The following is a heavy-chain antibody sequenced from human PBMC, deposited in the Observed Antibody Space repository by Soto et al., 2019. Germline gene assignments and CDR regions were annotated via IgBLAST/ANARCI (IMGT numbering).Heavy chain of an antibody. D-gene: IGHD2-2*01. J-gene: IGHJ4*02. V-gene: IGHV3-15*01. Sequence: VQLVESGGGSVKPGGSLRLSCAASGFTFNNAWMTWVRQAPGKGLEWVGRVKSKPEGWTTDNAAPVAGRFTISRDDSKNILYLEMNSLKTKDTAVYYCTTALGYCGSTSCNSRFDYWGRGTLVTVSS. CDR1: GFTFNNAW. CDR3: TTALGYCGSTSCNSRFDY. CDR2: VKSKPEGWTT.